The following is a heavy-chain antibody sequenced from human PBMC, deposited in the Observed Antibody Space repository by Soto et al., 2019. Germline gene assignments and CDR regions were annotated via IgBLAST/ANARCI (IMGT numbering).Heavy chain of an antibody. CDR2: IYYSGST. CDR3: ARQEYSYGYQWDYYYYYMDV. CDR1: GGSISSYY. J-gene: IGHJ6*03. Sequence: SETLSLTCTVSGGSISSYYWSWIRQPPGKGLEWIGYIYYSGSTNYNPSLKSRVTISVDTSKNQFSLKLSSVTAADTAEYYCARQEYSYGYQWDYYYYYMDVWGKGTTVTVSS. D-gene: IGHD5-18*01. V-gene: IGHV4-59*08.